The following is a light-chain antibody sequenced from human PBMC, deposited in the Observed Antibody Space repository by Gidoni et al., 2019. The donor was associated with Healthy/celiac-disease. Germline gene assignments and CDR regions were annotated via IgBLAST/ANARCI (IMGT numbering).Light chain of an antibody. V-gene: IGLV3-21*02. Sequence: SYVLPQPPSVSVAPGQTARITCGGNNIGSKSVHWYQQKPGQAPVLVVYDDSDRPSGIPERFSGSNSGNTATLTISRVEAGDSSSDHVVFGGGTKLTVL. CDR3: V. J-gene: IGLJ2*01. CDR1: NIGSKS. CDR2: DDS.